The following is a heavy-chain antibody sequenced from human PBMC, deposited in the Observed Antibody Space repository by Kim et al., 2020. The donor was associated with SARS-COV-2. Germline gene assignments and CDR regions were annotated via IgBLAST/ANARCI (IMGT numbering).Heavy chain of an antibody. D-gene: IGHD6-13*01. V-gene: IGHV3-11*05. Sequence: SVKSRFTISRDNAKNSLYLQMNSLRAEDTAVYYCARDSEPQQLVPTQCDVWGQGTTVTVSS. CDR3: ARDSEPQQLVPTQCDV. J-gene: IGHJ6*02.